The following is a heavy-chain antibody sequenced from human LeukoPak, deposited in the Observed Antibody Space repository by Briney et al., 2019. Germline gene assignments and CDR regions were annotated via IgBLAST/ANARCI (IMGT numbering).Heavy chain of an antibody. D-gene: IGHD3-10*01. CDR1: GFTFSTYW. V-gene: IGHV3-74*01. J-gene: IGHJ4*02. CDR2: INSDGSST. Sequence: GGSLTLSCAASGFTFSTYWMHWVRQAPGKGLVWLSRINSDGSSTNYADSVKGRFTISRDNAKNTLYLQMNSLRAEDTAVYYCARDYYASGSPNDHWGQGTLVTVSS. CDR3: ARDYYASGSPNDH.